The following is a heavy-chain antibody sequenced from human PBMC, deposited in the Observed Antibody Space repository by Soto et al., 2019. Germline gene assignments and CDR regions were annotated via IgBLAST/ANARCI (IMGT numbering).Heavy chain of an antibody. CDR2: TYSGGSA. CDR3: ARIQLQKHWFFDL. CDR1: GLTVSSNY. J-gene: IGHJ2*01. V-gene: IGHV3-53*01. Sequence: EVQLVESGGGLIQPGGSLRLSCVASGLTVSSNYMSWVRRAPGKGLEWVSVTYSGGSADYADSVKGRFTNSRDNSKNTLYLQMNSLRAEDTAVYSCARIQLQKHWFFDLWGRGILVTVSS.